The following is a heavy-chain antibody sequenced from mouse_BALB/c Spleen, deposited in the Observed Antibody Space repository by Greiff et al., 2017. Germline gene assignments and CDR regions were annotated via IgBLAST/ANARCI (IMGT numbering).Heavy chain of an antibody. CDR1: GFTFSSFG. J-gene: IGHJ4*01. CDR2: ISSGSSTI. V-gene: IGHV5-17*02. CDR3: ARNYDYVYAMDY. Sequence: EVKLMESGGGLVQPGGSRKLSCAASGFTFSSFGMHWVRQAPEKGLEWVAYISSGSSTIYYADTVKGRFTISRDNPKNTLFLQMTSLRSEDTAMYYCARNYDYVYAMDYWGQGTSVTVSS. D-gene: IGHD2-4*01.